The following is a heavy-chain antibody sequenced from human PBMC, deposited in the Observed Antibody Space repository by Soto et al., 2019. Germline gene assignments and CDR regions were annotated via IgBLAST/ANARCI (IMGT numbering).Heavy chain of an antibody. CDR3: ARETGEIWTYEGH. D-gene: IGHD7-27*01. CDR1: GASISGFY. CDR2: IFATGTT. Sequence: SETLSLAXTVSGASISGFYWSWIRKSAGKGLEWIGRIFATGTTDYNPSLKSRVTMSIDTSRNHFSLNLQSATAADTAIYYCARETGEIWTYEGHWGPGTLVTVSS. J-gene: IGHJ1*01. V-gene: IGHV4-4*07.